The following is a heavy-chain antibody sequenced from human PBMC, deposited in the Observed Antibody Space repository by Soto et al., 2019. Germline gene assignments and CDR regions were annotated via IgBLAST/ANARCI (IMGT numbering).Heavy chain of an antibody. V-gene: IGHV1-8*01. CDR1: GYTFTSYD. CDR2: MNPNSGNT. J-gene: IGHJ4*02. CDR3: ARDPPEYCSGGNCYSGSDY. D-gene: IGHD2-15*01. Sequence: ASVKVSCKASGYTFTSYDSNWVRQATGQGLEWMGWMNPNSGNTGYAQKFQGRVTMTRNTSISTAYMELSSLRSEDTAVYYCARDPPEYCSGGNCYSGSDYRGQGTLVTVSS.